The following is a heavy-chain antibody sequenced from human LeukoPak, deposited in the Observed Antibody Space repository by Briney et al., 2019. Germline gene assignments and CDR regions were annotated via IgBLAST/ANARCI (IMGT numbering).Heavy chain of an antibody. CDR3: ARVQRPLDGADY. CDR1: GGSSRSGDYY. Sequence: PSQTLSLTCAVSGGSSRSGDYYWSWIRQPPGKGLEWIGYIYYSGSTYYNPSLKSRVTISVDTSKNLFSLKLSSVTAADTAVYYCARVQRPLDGADYWGQRTLVTVSS. J-gene: IGHJ4*02. CDR2: IYYSGST. V-gene: IGHV4-61*08. D-gene: IGHD1-1*01.